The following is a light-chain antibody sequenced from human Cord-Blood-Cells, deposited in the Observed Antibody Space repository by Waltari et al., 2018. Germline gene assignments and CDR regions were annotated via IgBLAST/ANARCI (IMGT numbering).Light chain of an antibody. CDR1: QGISSY. CDR3: QQYYSYPHS. V-gene: IGKV1-8*01. CDR2: AAS. J-gene: IGKJ2*03. Sequence: AIRMTHSPSSFSASTGDRVTLTCRASQGISSYLAWYQQKPGKAPKLLIYAASTLQSGVPSRFSGSGSGTDFTLTISCLQSEDFATYYCQQYYSYPHSFGQGTKLEIK.